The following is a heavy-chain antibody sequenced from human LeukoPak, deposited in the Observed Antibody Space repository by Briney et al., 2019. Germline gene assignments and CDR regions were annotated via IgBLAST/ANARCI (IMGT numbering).Heavy chain of an antibody. CDR2: INHSGST. CDR3: ARAKYYRDY. D-gene: IGHD2/OR15-2a*01. J-gene: IGHJ4*02. Sequence: SETLSPTCAVYGGSFSGYYWSWIRQPPGKGLEWIGEINHSGSTNYNPSLKSRVTISVDTPKNQFSLKLSSVTAADTAVYYCARAKYYRDYWGQGTLVTVSS. V-gene: IGHV4-34*01. CDR1: GGSFSGYY.